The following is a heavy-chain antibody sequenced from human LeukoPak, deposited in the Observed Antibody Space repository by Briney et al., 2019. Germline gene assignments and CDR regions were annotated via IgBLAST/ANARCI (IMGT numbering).Heavy chain of an antibody. CDR2: ISGGGGST. CDR1: GFTFSSYA. J-gene: IGHJ4*02. CDR3: AKGGGVLRFLEWLLDYFDY. D-gene: IGHD3-3*01. V-gene: IGHV3-23*01. Sequence: GGSLRLSCAASGFTFSSYAMSWVRQAPGKGLEWVSAISGGGGSTYYADSVKGRFTISRDNSKNTLYLQMNSLRAEDTAVYYCAKGGGVLRFLEWLLDYFDYWGQGTLVTVSS.